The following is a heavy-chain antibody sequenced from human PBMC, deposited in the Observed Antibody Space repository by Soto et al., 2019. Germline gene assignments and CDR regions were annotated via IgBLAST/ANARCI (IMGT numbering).Heavy chain of an antibody. J-gene: IGHJ6*03. D-gene: IGHD4-17*01. V-gene: IGHV4-59*01. CDR1: DGSISSYY. Sequence: SETLSLTCTVTDGSISSYYWSWIRQPPGKGLEWIGYIYYSGSTNYNPSLKSRVTISVDTSKNQFSLKLSSVTAADTAVYYCARGPTVSIPGYYSSYMYVWGKGTTVTVSS. CDR3: ARGPTVSIPGYYSSYMYV. CDR2: IYYSGST.